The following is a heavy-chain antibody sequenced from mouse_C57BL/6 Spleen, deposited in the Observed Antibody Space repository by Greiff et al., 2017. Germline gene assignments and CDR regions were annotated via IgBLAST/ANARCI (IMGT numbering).Heavy chain of an antibody. CDR3: ARFYDYDGYFDV. CDR1: GYTFTSYW. V-gene: IGHV1-55*01. D-gene: IGHD2-4*01. CDR2: IYPGSGST. Sequence: VQLQQPGAELVKPGASVKMSCKASGYTFTSYWITWVKQRPGQGLEWIGDIYPGSGSTNYNEKFKSKATLTVDTSSSTAYMQLSSLTSEDSAVYYWARFYDYDGYFDVWGTGTTVTVSS. J-gene: IGHJ1*03.